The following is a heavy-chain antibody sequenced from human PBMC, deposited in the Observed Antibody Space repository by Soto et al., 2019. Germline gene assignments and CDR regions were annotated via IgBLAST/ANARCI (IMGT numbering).Heavy chain of an antibody. V-gene: IGHV3-23*01. Sequence: GGSLRLSCAASGFTFSSYAMSWVRQAPGKGLEWVSVISGSGGSTYYADSVKGRFTISRDNSKNTLYLQMNSLRAEDTAVYYCAKGLRYYYGSGSYIKYYYYGMDVWGQGTTVTVSS. CDR1: GFTFSSYA. D-gene: IGHD3-10*01. CDR2: ISGSGGST. J-gene: IGHJ6*02. CDR3: AKGLRYYYGSGSYIKYYYYGMDV.